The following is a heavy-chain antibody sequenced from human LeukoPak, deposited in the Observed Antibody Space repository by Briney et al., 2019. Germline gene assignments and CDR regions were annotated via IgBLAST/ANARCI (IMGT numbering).Heavy chain of an antibody. D-gene: IGHD3-3*01. V-gene: IGHV1-18*04. CDR3: ARSSYDFWSAPLGY. CDR2: ISAYNGNT. CDR1: GYTFTGYY. J-gene: IGHJ4*02. Sequence: PGASVKVSCKASGYTFTGYYMHWVRQAPGQGLEWMGWISAYNGNTNYAQKLQGRVTMTTDTSTSTAYMELRSLRSDDTAVYYCARSSYDFWSAPLGYWGQGTLVTVSS.